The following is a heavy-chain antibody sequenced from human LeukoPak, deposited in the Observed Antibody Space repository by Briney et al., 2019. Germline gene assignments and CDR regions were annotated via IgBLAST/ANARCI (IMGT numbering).Heavy chain of an antibody. CDR1: GFTFSTYS. J-gene: IGHJ4*02. V-gene: IGHV3-48*01. CDR2: ISSSSSTI. Sequence: GGSLRLSCAASGFTFSTYSMTWVRQAPRMGLEWLSYISSSSSTIYYVDSVKGRFTISRDNAKTSLYLQMNSLRAEDTAVYYCARAPGTYYYDHWGQGTLVTVSS. CDR3: ARAPGTYYYDH.